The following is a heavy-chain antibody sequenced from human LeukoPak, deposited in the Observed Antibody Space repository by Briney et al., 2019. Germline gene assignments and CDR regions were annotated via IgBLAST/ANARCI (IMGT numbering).Heavy chain of an antibody. V-gene: IGHV4-34*01. CDR2: INSSRST. CDR1: VGSFCGYY. CDR3: ERFRRSSGLDY. Sequence: SEGLSVTCAVSVGSFCGYYWSWMRQPPGEGLEWIGEINSSRSTNYNASLKSRVTISVATYKNQFSLKLSSVTAADTAVYDCERFRRSSGLDYWGQGNLVTVSS. D-gene: IGHD6-19*01. J-gene: IGHJ4*02.